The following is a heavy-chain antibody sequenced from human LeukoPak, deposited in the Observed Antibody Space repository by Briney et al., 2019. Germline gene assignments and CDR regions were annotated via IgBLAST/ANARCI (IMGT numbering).Heavy chain of an antibody. CDR1: GCTFTGYY. J-gene: IGHJ4*02. CDR3: ARLIFTPKRIAASEYYFDY. Sequence: ASVKVSCKASGCTFTGYYMHWVRQAPGQGLEWMGWINPNSGGTNYAQKFQGRVTMTRDTSISTAYMELSRLRSDDTAVYYCARLIFTPKRIAASEYYFDYWGQGTLVTVSS. CDR2: INPNSGGT. V-gene: IGHV1-2*02. D-gene: IGHD6-13*01.